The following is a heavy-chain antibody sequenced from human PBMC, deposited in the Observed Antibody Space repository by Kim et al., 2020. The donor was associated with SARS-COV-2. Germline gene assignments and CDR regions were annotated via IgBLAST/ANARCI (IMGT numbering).Heavy chain of an antibody. CDR3: ARVDERYSYGYNNYYYMDV. CDR1: GFTFSKHW. J-gene: IGHJ6*03. D-gene: IGHD5-18*01. CDR2: IKQDGSDK. Sequence: GGSLRLSCAASGFTFSKHWMTWVRQAPGKGLEWVADIKQDGSDKYYADSVKGRFTFSRDNAKAALFLQMNTLRVEDTAVYYCARVDERYSYGYNNYYYMDVLGTGTTVKGSS. V-gene: IGHV3-7*04.